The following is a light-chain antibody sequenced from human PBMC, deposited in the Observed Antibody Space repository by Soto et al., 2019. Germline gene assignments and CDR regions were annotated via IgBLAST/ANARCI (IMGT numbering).Light chain of an antibody. Sequence: DIQMTQSPTSLYASVGDRGTITWRAILDISNFLVWFQQKPGKVPNLLIYGASTLQSGVPSRFSGSGSGTDFTLTISSLQPEDVATYFCLKYNSAPCTFGPGTKVDIK. J-gene: IGKJ3*01. V-gene: IGKV1-27*01. CDR3: LKYNSAPCT. CDR2: GAS. CDR1: LDISNF.